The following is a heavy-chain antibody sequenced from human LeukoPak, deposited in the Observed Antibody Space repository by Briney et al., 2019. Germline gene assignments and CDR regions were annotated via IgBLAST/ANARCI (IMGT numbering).Heavy chain of an antibody. J-gene: IGHJ4*02. CDR2: IYTSGDT. CDR3: ARAAGAAGGQYFDY. Sequence: SETLSLTCTVSGGSISGYYWSWIRQPAGQGLEWIGRIYTSGDTNYNPSPKSRVTTSVDTAKNQLSLKLRPVTAADTAVYYCARAAGAAGGQYFDYWGQGTLVTVSS. D-gene: IGHD6-13*01. V-gene: IGHV4-4*07. CDR1: GGSISGYY.